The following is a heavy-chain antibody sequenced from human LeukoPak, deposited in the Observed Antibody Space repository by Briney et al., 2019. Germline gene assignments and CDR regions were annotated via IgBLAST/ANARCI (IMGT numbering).Heavy chain of an antibody. CDR3: SGLRDGYQVSFDY. Sequence: GGSLRLSCAASGFTFSSYAMSWVRQAPGKGLEWVSAISGSGGSTYYADSVKGRFTISRDDSKNTAYLQMNGLKTEDTAVYYCSGLRDGYQVSFDYWGQGTLVTVSS. V-gene: IGHV3-23*01. CDR2: ISGSGGST. D-gene: IGHD5-24*01. J-gene: IGHJ4*02. CDR1: GFTFSSYA.